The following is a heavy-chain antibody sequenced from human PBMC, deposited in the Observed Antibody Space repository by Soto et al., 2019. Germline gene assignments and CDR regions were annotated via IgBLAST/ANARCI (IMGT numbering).Heavy chain of an antibody. CDR3: ARPCGGDCYSGNYYGMDV. Sequence: ASVKVSCKASGGTFSSYTISWVRQAPGQGLEWMGRIIPILGIANYAQKFQGRVTITADKSTSTAYMELSSLRSEDTAVYYCARPCGGDCYSGNYYGMDVWGQGTTVTVSS. D-gene: IGHD2-21*02. V-gene: IGHV1-69*02. J-gene: IGHJ6*02. CDR1: GGTFSSYT. CDR2: IIPILGIA.